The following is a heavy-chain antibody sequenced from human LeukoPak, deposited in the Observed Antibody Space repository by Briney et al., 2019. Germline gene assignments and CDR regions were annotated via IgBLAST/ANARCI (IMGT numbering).Heavy chain of an antibody. CDR3: AREGGRGYDFWSGYSPFDY. Sequence: SETLSLTCAVSGGSISSSNWWSWDRQPPGKGLEWIGEIYHSGSTNYNPSLKSRVTISVDKSKNQFSLKLSSVTAADTAVYYCAREGGRGYDFWSGYSPFDYWGQGTLVTVSS. CDR1: GGSISSSNW. CDR2: IYHSGST. J-gene: IGHJ4*02. V-gene: IGHV4-4*02. D-gene: IGHD3-3*01.